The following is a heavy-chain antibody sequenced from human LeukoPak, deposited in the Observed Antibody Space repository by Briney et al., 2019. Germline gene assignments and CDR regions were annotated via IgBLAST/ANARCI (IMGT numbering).Heavy chain of an antibody. J-gene: IGHJ4*02. D-gene: IGHD1-26*01. CDR3: ARGMVGAKYRWDY. V-gene: IGHV4-39*07. Sequence: SETLSLTCTVSGGSISSSSYYWGWIRQPPGKGLEWIGSIYYSGSTYYNPSLKSRVTISVDTSKNQFSLKLSSVTAADTAVYYCARGMVGAKYRWDYWGQGTLVTVSS. CDR2: IYYSGST. CDR1: GGSISSSSYY.